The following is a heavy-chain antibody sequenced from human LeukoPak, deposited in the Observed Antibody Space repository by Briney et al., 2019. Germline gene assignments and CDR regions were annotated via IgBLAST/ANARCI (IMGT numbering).Heavy chain of an antibody. Sequence: SETLSLTCAVSGVSFNDYYWSWVRQTPGRGLEWIGEINHSGYTNDNPSLKSRVTLSIDTSRKQFSLNLRSVTVADTGIYYCTRMTTGHDYWGQGTLVTVSS. CDR1: GVSFNDYY. V-gene: IGHV4-34*01. CDR3: TRMTTGHDY. D-gene: IGHD4-17*01. J-gene: IGHJ4*02. CDR2: INHSGYT.